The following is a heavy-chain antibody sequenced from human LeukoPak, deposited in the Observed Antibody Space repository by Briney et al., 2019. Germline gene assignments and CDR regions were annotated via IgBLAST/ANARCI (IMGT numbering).Heavy chain of an antibody. D-gene: IGHD5-12*01. CDR3: ARSLVATTGAFDI. Sequence: SDTLSLTCAVSGYSISSSNWWGWIQQPPGKGLEWIGYIYYSGSTYYNPSLKSRVTMSVDTSKNQFSLKLSSVTAVDTAVYYCARSLVATTGAFDIWGQGTMVTVSS. CDR2: IYYSGST. J-gene: IGHJ3*02. V-gene: IGHV4-28*01. CDR1: GYSISSSNW.